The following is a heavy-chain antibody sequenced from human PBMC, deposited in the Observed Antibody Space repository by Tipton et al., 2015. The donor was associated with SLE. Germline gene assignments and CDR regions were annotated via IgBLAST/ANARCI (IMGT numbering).Heavy chain of an antibody. Sequence: TLSLTCTVSGGSISSSNNYWDWIRQPPGKGLEWIGTIYYSGRTDYNPSLKSRVTMSVDTSMNQFSLKLNSVTAADTAVYYCARASQGGSSWSFYYYMDVWGKGTTVTVSS. J-gene: IGHJ6*03. CDR1: GGSISSSNNY. CDR2: IYYSGRT. D-gene: IGHD6-13*01. CDR3: ARASQGGSSWSFYYYMDV. V-gene: IGHV4-39*07.